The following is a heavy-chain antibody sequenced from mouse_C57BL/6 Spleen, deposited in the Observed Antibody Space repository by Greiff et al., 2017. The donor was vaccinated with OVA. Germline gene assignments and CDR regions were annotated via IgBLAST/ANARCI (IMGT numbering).Heavy chain of an antibody. CDR2: IYPGSGST. J-gene: IGHJ1*03. V-gene: IGHV1-55*01. CDR3: ARRDDDGCSYWYFDV. Sequence: QVQLKQPGAELVKPGASVKMSCKASGYTFTSYWITWVKQRPGQGLEWIGDIYPGSGSTNYNEKFKSKATLTVDTSSSTAYMQLSSLTSEDSAVYYGARRDDDGCSYWYFDVWGTGTTVTVSS. D-gene: IGHD2-3*01. CDR1: GYTFTSYW.